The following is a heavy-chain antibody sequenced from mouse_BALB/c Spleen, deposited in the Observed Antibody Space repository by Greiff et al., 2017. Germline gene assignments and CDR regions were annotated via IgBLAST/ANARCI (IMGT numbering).Heavy chain of an antibody. CDR2: INPSTGYT. V-gene: IGHV1-7*01. Sequence: VQLQQSGAELAKPGASVKMSCKASGYTFTSYWMHWVKQRPGQGLEWIGYINPSTGYTEYNQKFKDKATLTADKSSSTAYMQLSSLTSEDSAVYYCARSRRDYAMDYWGQGTSVTVSS. CDR1: GYTFTSYW. CDR3: ARSRRDYAMDY. J-gene: IGHJ4*01.